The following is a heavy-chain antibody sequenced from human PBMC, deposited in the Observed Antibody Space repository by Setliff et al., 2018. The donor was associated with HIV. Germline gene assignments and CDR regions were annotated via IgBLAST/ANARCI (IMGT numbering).Heavy chain of an antibody. V-gene: IGHV3-23*01. D-gene: IGHD1-1*01. J-gene: IGHJ4*01. CDR1: GFTSSSYA. Sequence: PGGSLRLSCAASGFTSSSYAMNWVRQTPGKGLEWVSGISAGGGTTYYADSVKGRFTISRDNSKNTLYLQMNSLRVEDTALYYCAKRTYVSAWYDWAFDYWGQGTLVTVSS. CDR3: AKRTYVSAWYDWAFDY. CDR2: ISAGGGTT.